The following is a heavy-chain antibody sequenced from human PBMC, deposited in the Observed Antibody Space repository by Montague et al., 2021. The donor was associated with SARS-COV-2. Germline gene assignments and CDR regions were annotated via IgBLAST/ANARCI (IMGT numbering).Heavy chain of an antibody. J-gene: IGHJ4*02. D-gene: IGHD5-18*01. Sequence: SETLSLTCSVSGGPLRRSYYYWAWIRQPPGKGLEWIGSFSLTGGTFYNPSLRSRVTITADTSKSQFSMHLSSATAADTAIYYCASLTWMELWLSGYYFDSWGQGTLVTVSS. CDR1: GGPLRRSYYY. V-gene: IGHV4-39*01. CDR2: FSLTGGT. CDR3: ASLTWMELWLSGYYFDS.